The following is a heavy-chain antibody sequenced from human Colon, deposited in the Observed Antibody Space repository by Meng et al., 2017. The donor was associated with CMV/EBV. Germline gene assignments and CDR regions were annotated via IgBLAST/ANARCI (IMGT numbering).Heavy chain of an antibody. CDR2: MNPGTGNA. CDR1: FTSYE. Sequence: FTSYEIIWMRQATGQGLEWVGWMNPGTGNAGYGRKFQGRATITRDTSINTAYMELISLTSEDTAVYFCARGKFQCTSTSCYFHWFDPWGLGTLVTVPQ. J-gene: IGHJ5*02. V-gene: IGHV1-8*01. D-gene: IGHD2-2*01. CDR3: ARGKFQCTSTSCYFHWFDP.